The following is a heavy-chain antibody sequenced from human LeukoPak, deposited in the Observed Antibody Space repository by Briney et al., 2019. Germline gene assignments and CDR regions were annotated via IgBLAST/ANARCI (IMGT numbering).Heavy chain of an antibody. CDR2: IYSGGST. Sequence: GGSLRLSCAASGFTVSSNYMSWVRQAPGKGLEWVSVIYSGGSTYYADSVKGRFTISRDNSKNTLYLQMNSLRAEDTAVYYCARVSSTMTLAFDIWGQGTMVTVSS. CDR1: GFTVSSNY. J-gene: IGHJ3*02. CDR3: ARVSSTMTLAFDI. V-gene: IGHV3-66*02. D-gene: IGHD3-22*01.